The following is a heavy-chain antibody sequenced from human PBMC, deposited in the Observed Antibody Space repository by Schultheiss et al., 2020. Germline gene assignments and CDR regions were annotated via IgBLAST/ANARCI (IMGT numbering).Heavy chain of an antibody. J-gene: IGHJ4*02. CDR2: IYYSGST. Sequence: SETLSLTCTVSGGSISSYYWSWIRQPPGKGLEWIGSIYYSGSTNYNPSLKSRVTISVDKSKNQFSLKLSSVTAADTAMYYCARHIPGTTEGCDYWGQGTLVTVSS. CDR3: ARHIPGTTEGCDY. D-gene: IGHD1-1*01. V-gene: IGHV4-59*08. CDR1: GGSISSYY.